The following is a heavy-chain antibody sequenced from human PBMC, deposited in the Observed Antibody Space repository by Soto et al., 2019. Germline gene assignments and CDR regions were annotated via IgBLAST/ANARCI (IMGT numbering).Heavy chain of an antibody. CDR1: GFTFSSYA. J-gene: IGHJ4*02. D-gene: IGHD2-21*02. V-gene: IGHV3-23*01. CDR3: AKDVSQQYGGGDCYSGFDY. CDR2: ISGSGGST. Sequence: EVQLLESGGGLVQPGGSLRLSCAASGFTFSSYAMSWVRQAPGKGLEWVSAISGSGGSTYYADSVKGRFTLSRDNSKNTLYLKMNSLRAEDPGVYYSAKDVSQQYGGGDCYSGFDYWGQGTLVTVSS.